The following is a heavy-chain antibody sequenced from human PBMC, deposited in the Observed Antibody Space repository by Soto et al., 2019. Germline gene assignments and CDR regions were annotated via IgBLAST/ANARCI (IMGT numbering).Heavy chain of an antibody. J-gene: IGHJ6*03. CDR2: IYPGDSDT. Sequence: GASHRISCKVSGYRSSNFWVNWVRQIPGRGLEWMGGIYPGDSDTRYSPSFQGQVTISVDKSINTAYLQWSSLTASDTAMYYCAINYDDSSGYSFYYSMDFWGKGNTVTVAS. CDR1: GYRSSNFW. V-gene: IGHV5-51*01. D-gene: IGHD3-22*01. CDR3: AINYDDSSGYSFYYSMDF.